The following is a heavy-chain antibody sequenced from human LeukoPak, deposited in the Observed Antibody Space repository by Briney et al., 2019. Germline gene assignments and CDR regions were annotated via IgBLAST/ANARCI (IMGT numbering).Heavy chain of an antibody. V-gene: IGHV3-23*01. J-gene: IGHJ4*02. Sequence: AGGSLRLSCAASGFTFSSDGMTWVRQAPGKGLEWVSSISGSGGSTYYADSVKGRFTISRDNSKNTLYLQMNSLRAEDTAVFYCAKGRSSWYLQDCWGQGALVTVSS. CDR2: ISGSGGST. D-gene: IGHD6-13*01. CDR1: GFTFSSDG. CDR3: AKGRSSWYLQDC.